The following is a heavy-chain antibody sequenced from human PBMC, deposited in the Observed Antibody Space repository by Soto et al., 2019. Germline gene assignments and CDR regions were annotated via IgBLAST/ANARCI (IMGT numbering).Heavy chain of an antibody. V-gene: IGHV1-18*01. D-gene: IGHD3-10*01. Sequence: QVQLVQSGAEVREPGASVKVSCKASGYTFSSYDITGVRQAPGQGLEWMGWISTYTGNTNYAQKLQGRVTMTTDTSTNTAYMDMRSLRSDDTAVYYCARGGGSGPYGMDVWGQGTTVTVSS. CDR2: ISTYTGNT. CDR3: ARGGGSGPYGMDV. J-gene: IGHJ6*02. CDR1: GYTFSSYD.